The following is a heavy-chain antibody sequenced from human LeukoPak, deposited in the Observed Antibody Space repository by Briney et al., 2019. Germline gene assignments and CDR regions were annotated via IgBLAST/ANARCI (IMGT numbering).Heavy chain of an antibody. CDR2: ISSSSSYI. CDR1: GFTFSSYN. V-gene: IGHV3-21*01. CDR3: ARERGYTYNFDY. Sequence: PGGSPRLSCAASGFTFSSYNINWVRQAPGKGLEWVSSISSSSSYIYYADSVKGRFTISRDSAKNSLYLQMNSLRAEDTAVYYCARERGYTYNFDYWGQGTLVTVSS. D-gene: IGHD5-18*01. J-gene: IGHJ4*02.